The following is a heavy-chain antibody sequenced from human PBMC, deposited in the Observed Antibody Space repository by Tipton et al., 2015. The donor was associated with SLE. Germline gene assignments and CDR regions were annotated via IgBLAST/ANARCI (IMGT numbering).Heavy chain of an antibody. CDR1: GYTFTTYG. CDR3: ARVRVDTAMGVFDF. Sequence: QLVQSGAEVKKPGASVKVSCKASGYTFTTYGISWVRQAPGQGLEWMGWISTYNGNPNYAQKLQGRVTMTSDTSTSTAYMELRSLRSDDTAIYYCARVRVDTAMGVFDFWGQGTLVTVSS. J-gene: IGHJ4*02. CDR2: ISTYNGNP. V-gene: IGHV1-18*01. D-gene: IGHD5-18*01.